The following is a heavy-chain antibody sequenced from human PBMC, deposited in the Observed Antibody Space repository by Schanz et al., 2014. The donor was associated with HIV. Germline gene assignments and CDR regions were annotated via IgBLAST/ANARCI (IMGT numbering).Heavy chain of an antibody. J-gene: IGHJ4*02. Sequence: QVHLQESGSGLVKPSQTLSLTCAVSGGSISSGAYSWSWIRQPPGKGLEWIGYIYHSGSTYYNPSLKSRVTISVDRSKNQSSRNLTSVTAADTAVYYCARTYSYDDYFDYWGQGTLVTVSS. D-gene: IGHD5-18*01. V-gene: IGHV4-30-2*01. CDR2: IYHSGST. CDR3: ARTYSYDDYFDY. CDR1: GGSISSGAYS.